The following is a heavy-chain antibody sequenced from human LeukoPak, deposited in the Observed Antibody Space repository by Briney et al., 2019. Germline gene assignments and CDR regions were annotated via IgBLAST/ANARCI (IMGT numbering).Heavy chain of an antibody. J-gene: IGHJ4*02. Sequence: ASVKVSCKASGYTFISYGISWVRQAPGQGLEWMGWIHPSTGNPTYAQGFTGRFVFSLDTSISTTYLQISSLKAEDTAVYYCARAYQRLGELSLPNYWGQGTLVTVSS. V-gene: IGHV7-4-1*02. CDR1: GYTFISYG. CDR3: ARAYQRLGELSLPNY. CDR2: IHPSTGNP. D-gene: IGHD3-16*02.